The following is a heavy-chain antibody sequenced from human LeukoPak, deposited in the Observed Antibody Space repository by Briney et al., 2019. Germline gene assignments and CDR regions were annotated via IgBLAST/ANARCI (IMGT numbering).Heavy chain of an antibody. CDR2: IKPNSGDT. CDR1: GYTFTGYY. J-gene: IGHJ4*02. Sequence: GASVKVSCKASGYTFTGYYIHWVRQAPGQGLEWMGWIKPNSGDTNYAQKFQGRVTMTRDTSISTVYMELSRLRFDDTAVYYCAREEGGSYSAFDYWGQGTLVTVSS. CDR3: AREEGGSYSAFDY. V-gene: IGHV1-2*02. D-gene: IGHD1-26*01.